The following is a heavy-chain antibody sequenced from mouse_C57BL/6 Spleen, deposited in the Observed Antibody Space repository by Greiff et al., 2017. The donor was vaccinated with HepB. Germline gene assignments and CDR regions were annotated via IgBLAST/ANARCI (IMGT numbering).Heavy chain of an antibody. CDR2: ISGGGGNT. V-gene: IGHV5-9*01. Sequence: EVHLVESGGGLVKPGGSLKLSCAASGFTFSSYTMSWVRQTPEKRLEWVATISGGGGNTYYPDSVKGRFTISRDNAKNTLYLQMSSLRSEDTALYYCARQPLLTTVVATGAMDYWGQGTSVTVSS. D-gene: IGHD1-1*01. CDR3: ARQPLLTTVVATGAMDY. J-gene: IGHJ4*01. CDR1: GFTFSSYT.